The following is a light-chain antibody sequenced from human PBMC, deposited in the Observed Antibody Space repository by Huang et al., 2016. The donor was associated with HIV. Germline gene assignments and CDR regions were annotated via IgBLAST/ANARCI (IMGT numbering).Light chain of an antibody. J-gene: IGKJ1*01. CDR2: ATS. CDR3: QQYYSFPLT. Sequence: AIRITQSPSSLSASTGDKVSITCRASQDINTYLAWYQQKPGKPPSLLIYATSTLPSGVPSRLSGIGSGTAFTLTIPHLQSEDFATYYCQQYYSFPLTFGQGSQVEV. CDR1: QDINTY. V-gene: IGKV1-8*01.